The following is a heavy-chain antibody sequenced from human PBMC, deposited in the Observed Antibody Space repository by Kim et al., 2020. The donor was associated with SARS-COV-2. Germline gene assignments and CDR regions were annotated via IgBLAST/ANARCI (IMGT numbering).Heavy chain of an antibody. V-gene: IGHV3-23*01. J-gene: IGHJ6*02. D-gene: IGHD2-21*02. CDR1: GFTFIDYA. CDR3: AKDRELGVTMDYGMDV. Sequence: GGSLRLSCAASGFTFIDYAMNWVRQTPGKGPEWVSVISGSGDRTYYADSVKGRFTISRDNSKNRVFLQMNGLRTEDTAIYYCAKDRELGVTMDYGMDVWGQGATVIVSS. CDR2: ISGSGDRT.